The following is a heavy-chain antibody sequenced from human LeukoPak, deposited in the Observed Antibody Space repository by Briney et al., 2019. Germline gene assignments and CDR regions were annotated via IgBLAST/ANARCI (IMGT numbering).Heavy chain of an antibody. Sequence: PGGSLRLSCAASGFTFSSYSMNWVRQAPGKGLEWVSSISSSSYIYYADSVKGRFTISRHNAKNSLYLQMNSLRAEDTAVYYCAKGPSDTAVATAFDYWGQGTLVTVSS. J-gene: IGHJ4*02. CDR3: AKGPSDTAVATAFDY. CDR2: ISSSSYI. D-gene: IGHD5-18*01. CDR1: GFTFSSYS. V-gene: IGHV3-21*01.